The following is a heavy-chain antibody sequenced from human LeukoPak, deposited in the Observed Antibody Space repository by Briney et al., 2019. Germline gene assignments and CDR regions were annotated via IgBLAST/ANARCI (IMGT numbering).Heavy chain of an antibody. V-gene: IGHV3-48*03. J-gene: IGHJ3*02. CDR1: GFTFSSYE. D-gene: IGHD4-17*01. CDR2: ISSSGSTI. Sequence: PGGSLRLSCAASGFTFSSYEMNWVRQAPGKGLEWVSYISSSGSTIYYADSVKGRFTISRDNSKNTLYLQMNSLRAEDTAVYYCARDSYGDSISGAFDIWGQGTMVTVSS. CDR3: ARDSYGDSISGAFDI.